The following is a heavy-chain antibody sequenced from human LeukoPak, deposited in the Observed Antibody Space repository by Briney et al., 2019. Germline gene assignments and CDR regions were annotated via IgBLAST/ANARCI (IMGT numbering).Heavy chain of an antibody. V-gene: IGHV1-69*05. D-gene: IGHD2-15*01. CDR1: GGSFSSEA. CDR2: IIPIFGTA. Sequence: SVKVSCKAFGGSFSSEAISWVRQVPGQGLEWMGGIIPIFGTANYAQKFQGRVTITTDESTTTAYMEVSSLRSEDTAVYYCGRKAGDCGGGSCYSIDYWGQGTLVNVSS. CDR3: GRKAGDCGGGSCYSIDY. J-gene: IGHJ4*02.